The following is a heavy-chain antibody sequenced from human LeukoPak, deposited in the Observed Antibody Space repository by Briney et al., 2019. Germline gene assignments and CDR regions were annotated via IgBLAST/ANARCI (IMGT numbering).Heavy chain of an antibody. CDR1: GYTFSDYY. J-gene: IGHJ5*02. Sequence: GASVKVSCKTSGYTFSDYYIHWIRQAPGQGLEWMGWINPNSGGTNYAQKFQGRVTMTRDTSISTAYMELSRLRSDDTAVYYCARDPLLQYYDILTGYYGPKNWFDPWGQGTLVTVSS. CDR3: ARDPLLQYYDILTGYYGPKNWFDP. CDR2: INPNSGGT. D-gene: IGHD3-9*01. V-gene: IGHV1-2*02.